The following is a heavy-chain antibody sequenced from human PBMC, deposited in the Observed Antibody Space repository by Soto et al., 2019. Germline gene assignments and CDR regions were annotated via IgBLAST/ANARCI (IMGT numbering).Heavy chain of an antibody. CDR1: GGSISNYY. J-gene: IGHJ4*02. CDR3: ARAGVEMATIHFDY. D-gene: IGHD5-12*01. CDR2: IYYSGST. V-gene: IGHV4-59*01. Sequence: PSETLSLTCTVAGGSISNYYWSWIRQPPGKGLEWIGYIYYSGSTNYNPSLKSRVTISVDTSKNQFSLKLSSVTAADTAVYYCARAGVEMATIHFDYWGQGTLVTV.